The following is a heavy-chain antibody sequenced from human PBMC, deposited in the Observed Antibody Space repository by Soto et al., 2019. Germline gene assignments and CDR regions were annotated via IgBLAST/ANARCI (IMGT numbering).Heavy chain of an antibody. D-gene: IGHD3-22*01. Sequence: GGSLRLSCAASGFTFSSYEMNWVRQAPGKGLEWVSYISSSGSTIYYADSVKGRFTISRDNAKNSPYLQMNSLRAEDTAVYYCARDLFGYYDSSGYYYIDYWGQGTLVTVSS. J-gene: IGHJ4*02. CDR3: ARDLFGYYDSSGYYYIDY. CDR1: GFTFSSYE. V-gene: IGHV3-48*03. CDR2: ISSSGSTI.